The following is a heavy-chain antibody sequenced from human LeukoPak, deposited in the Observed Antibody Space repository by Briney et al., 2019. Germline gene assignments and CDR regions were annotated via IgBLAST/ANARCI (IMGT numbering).Heavy chain of an antibody. CDR2: ISSSGSTI. CDR3: AREICSSTSCYYYYYYYGMDV. Sequence: GGSLRLSCAASGFTFGDYYMSWIRQAPGKGLEWVSYISSSGSTIYYADSVKGRFTISRDNAKNSLYLQMNSLRAEDTAVYYCAREICSSTSCYYYYYYYGMDVWGQGTTVTVSS. D-gene: IGHD2-2*01. CDR1: GFTFGDYY. V-gene: IGHV3-11*01. J-gene: IGHJ6*02.